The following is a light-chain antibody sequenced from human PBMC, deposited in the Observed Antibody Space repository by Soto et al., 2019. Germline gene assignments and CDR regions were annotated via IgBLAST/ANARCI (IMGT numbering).Light chain of an antibody. J-gene: IGKJ1*01. CDR1: QRIIEN. CDR3: QQYVNWPKT. CDR2: GAF. V-gene: IGKV3-15*01. Sequence: IVMTQSRDTPAVFPGESATVSYISSQRIIENLVWYPRKSGQAPRLLICGAFTMADGVPARFRGSGSGTAFTLTISSLQCEDSAVYFCQQYVNWPKTFGQGTKV.